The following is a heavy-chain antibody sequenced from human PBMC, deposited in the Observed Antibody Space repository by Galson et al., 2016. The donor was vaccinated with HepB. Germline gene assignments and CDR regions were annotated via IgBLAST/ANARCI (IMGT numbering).Heavy chain of an antibody. CDR2: ISYSGGDT. CDR3: SREPSIGVGTTNGLDV. J-gene: IGHJ6*02. D-gene: IGHD5-12*01. Sequence: SLRLSCAASGFTFSTSAMSWVRQAPGKGLEWVSAISYSGGDTYHAESVKGRFTIPRDNSKNTLYLQMNSLRADDTAVYYCSREPSIGVGTTNGLDVWGQGTTVTVSS. CDR1: GFTFSTSA. V-gene: IGHV3-23*01.